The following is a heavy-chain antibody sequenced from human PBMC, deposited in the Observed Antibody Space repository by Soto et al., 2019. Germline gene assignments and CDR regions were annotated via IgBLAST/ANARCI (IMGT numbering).Heavy chain of an antibody. V-gene: IGHV4-39*01. Sequence: SSETLSLTCTVSGGSISSSSYYWGWIRQPPGKGLEWIGSIYYSGSTYYNPSLKSRVTISVDTSKNQFSLKLSSVTAADTAVYYCARHPETAAGTGFYYYGMDVWGQGTTVTVSS. J-gene: IGHJ6*02. D-gene: IGHD6-13*01. CDR1: GGSISSSSYY. CDR3: ARHPETAAGTGFYYYGMDV. CDR2: IYYSGST.